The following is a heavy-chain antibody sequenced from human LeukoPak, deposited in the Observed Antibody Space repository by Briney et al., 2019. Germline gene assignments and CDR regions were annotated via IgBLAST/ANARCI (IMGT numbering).Heavy chain of an antibody. J-gene: IGHJ6*02. D-gene: IGHD6-13*01. CDR2: ISGSSRHI. V-gene: IGHV3-21*01. CDR3: AKVIAAAQYYYYYYGMDV. CDR1: GFTFSDYT. Sequence: GGSLRLSCAASGFTFSDYTMNWVRQAPGKGLEYVSSISGSSRHIYYADSVKGRFTISRDNTKSSLYLQMNSLRVEDMAVYYCAKVIAAAQYYYYYYGMDVWGQGTTVTVSS.